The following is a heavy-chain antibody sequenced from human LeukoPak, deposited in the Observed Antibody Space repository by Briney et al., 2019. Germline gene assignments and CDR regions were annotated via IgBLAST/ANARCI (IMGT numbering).Heavy chain of an antibody. Sequence: SRTLSLTCTVSGVSISSGGLYWGWIRQGPGMGRVWVVYIYYGGSTYYNPFLRRCATLSVNTSKNQFSLKLSFVTAADTAVYYCARSRIIVGAFFDYWGQGTLVTVSS. CDR2: IYYGGST. J-gene: IGHJ4*02. D-gene: IGHD1-26*01. V-gene: IGHV4-31*03. CDR3: ARSRIIVGAFFDY. CDR1: GVSISSGGLY.